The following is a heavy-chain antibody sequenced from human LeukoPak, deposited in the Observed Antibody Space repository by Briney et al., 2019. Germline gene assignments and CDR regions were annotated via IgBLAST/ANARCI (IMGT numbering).Heavy chain of an antibody. CDR3: ATHFEVGGSSSPYDAFDI. J-gene: IGHJ3*02. D-gene: IGHD6-6*01. V-gene: IGHV4-34*01. CDR1: GGSFSGYY. Sequence: SETLSLTCAVYGGSFSGYYWSWIRQPPGKGLEWIGEINHSGSTNYNPSLKSRVTISVDTSKNQFSLKLSSVTAADTAVYYCATHFEVGGSSSPYDAFDIWGQGTMVTASS. CDR2: INHSGST.